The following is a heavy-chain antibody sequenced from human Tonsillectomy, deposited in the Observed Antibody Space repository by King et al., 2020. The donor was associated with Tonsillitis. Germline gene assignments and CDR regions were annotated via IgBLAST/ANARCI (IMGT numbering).Heavy chain of an antibody. CDR2: IYYTGST. CDR1: NASTSSNY. CDR3: AREYCSSNSCYYFDY. D-gene: IGHD2-2*01. Sequence: VQLQESGPGLVKPSETLSLTCTVSNASTSSNYWSWIRQPPGKGLEWIGYIYYTGSTSYNPSLKSRVTISLDTSKNQFSLKLTSMTAADTAVYFCAREYCSSNSCYYFDYWGQGTLVTVSS. V-gene: IGHV4-59*01. J-gene: IGHJ4*02.